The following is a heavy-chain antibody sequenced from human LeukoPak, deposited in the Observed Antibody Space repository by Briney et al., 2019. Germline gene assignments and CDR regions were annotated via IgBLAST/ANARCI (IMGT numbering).Heavy chain of an antibody. CDR1: GFTISSYA. CDR2: IWYDGSDK. V-gene: IGHV3-33*08. Sequence: GRSLRLSCAASGFTISSYAMHWVRQAPGKGLEWVAVIWYDGSDKYYADSVKGRFTISRDNSKNTLYLQMNILRAGDTAVYSCARVRGLHYFDYWGQGALVTVSS. CDR3: ARVRGLHYFDY. J-gene: IGHJ4*02. D-gene: IGHD3-16*01.